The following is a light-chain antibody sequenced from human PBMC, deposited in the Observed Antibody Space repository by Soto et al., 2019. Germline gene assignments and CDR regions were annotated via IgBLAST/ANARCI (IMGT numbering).Light chain of an antibody. J-gene: IGKJ1*01. CDR2: GVS. CDR3: QQYNNWPQT. CDR1: QSVSSN. Sequence: EIVLTQSPATLSVSPGERATLSCRASQSVSSNLAWSQQQPGQAPRLLIYGVSTRATGIPARFRGSGSGTDFTLSISSLQSEEFAVYYCQQYNNWPQTFGQGTKVEIK. V-gene: IGKV3-15*01.